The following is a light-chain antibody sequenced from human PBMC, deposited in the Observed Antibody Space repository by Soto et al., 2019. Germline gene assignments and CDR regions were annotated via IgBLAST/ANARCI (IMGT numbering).Light chain of an antibody. J-gene: IGKJ2*02. CDR2: DAS. CDR3: QQYSNSPST. CDR1: QSVSSNY. V-gene: IGKV3-20*01. Sequence: EIVLTQSPGTLSLSPGDIATLSCRASQSVSSNYLAWYQQKPGQAPRLLIHDASSRATGIPDRFSGSGSGTDFTLTIGRLEPEDFAVYYCQQYSNSPSTFGQGTKLEIK.